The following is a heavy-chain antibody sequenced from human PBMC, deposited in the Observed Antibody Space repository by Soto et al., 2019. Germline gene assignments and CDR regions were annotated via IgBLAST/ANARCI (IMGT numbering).Heavy chain of an antibody. J-gene: IGHJ6*02. CDR1: GFTFSSYS. CDR3: ARDRVDWLLSLSLDYYYGMDV. Sequence: GGSLRLSCAASGFTFSSYSMNWVRQAPGKGLEWVSSISSSSSYIYYADSVKGRFTISRDNAKNSLYLQMNSLRAEDTAVYYCARDRVDWLLSLSLDYYYGMDVWGQGTTVTVSS. V-gene: IGHV3-21*01. CDR2: ISSSSSYI. D-gene: IGHD3-9*01.